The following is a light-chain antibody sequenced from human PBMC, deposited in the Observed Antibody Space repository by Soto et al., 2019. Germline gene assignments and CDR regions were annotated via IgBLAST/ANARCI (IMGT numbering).Light chain of an antibody. CDR3: LQYHNLWA. J-gene: IGKJ1*01. V-gene: IGKV3-15*01. CDR1: QNIYYN. CDR2: RAS. Sequence: EIVVTQSPAALSSIPRESATLSFRASQNIYYNVAWYQHRPGQAPRLLIYRASTRAPGVPARFSGSGSGTEFTLTISSLQPEDFTVYSCLQYHNLWAFGQGTKVDI.